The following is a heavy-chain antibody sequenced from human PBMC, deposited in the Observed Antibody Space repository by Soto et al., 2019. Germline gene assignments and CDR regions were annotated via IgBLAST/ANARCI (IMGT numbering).Heavy chain of an antibody. V-gene: IGHV3-30-3*01. Sequence: PGGSLRLSCAASGFTFSSYAMHWVRQAPGKGLQWVAVISYDGSNKYYADSVKGRFTISRDNSKNTLYLQMNSLRAEDTAVYYCARVFRSSSKPGGRYGMDVWGQGTTVTVSS. CDR3: ARVFRSSSKPGGRYGMDV. CDR1: GFTFSSYA. CDR2: ISYDGSNK. D-gene: IGHD6-6*01. J-gene: IGHJ6*02.